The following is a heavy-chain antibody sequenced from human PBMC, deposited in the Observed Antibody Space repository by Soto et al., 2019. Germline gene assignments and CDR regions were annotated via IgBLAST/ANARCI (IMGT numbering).Heavy chain of an antibody. CDR1: GGTFSSYA. D-gene: IGHD1-20*01. V-gene: IGHV1-69*01. CDR2: IIPTFGTA. J-gene: IGHJ6*02. CDR3: SYNLTDGAGYYYYGMDV. Sequence: QVQLVQSGAEVKKTVSSVKVSCNASGGTFSSYAITWVRQAPGQGLEWMGGIIPTFGTANYPQKFQGRVTITADESTSTADMELSGLRSEDTAVYYFSYNLTDGAGYYYYGMDVWGQGTTVTVSS.